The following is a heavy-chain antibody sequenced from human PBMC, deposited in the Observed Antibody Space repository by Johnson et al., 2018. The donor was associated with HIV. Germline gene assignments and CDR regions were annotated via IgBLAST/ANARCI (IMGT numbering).Heavy chain of an antibody. V-gene: IGHV3-30*04. CDR1: GFSFSSYA. CDR3: ASRLSDGSGSHRGDAFDI. CDR2: MSFDGSNK. J-gene: IGHJ3*02. Sequence: QVQLVESGGVVVQPGGSLRLSCAASGFSFSSYAMHWVRQAPGKGLEWVALMSFDGSNKYYADSVKGRFTISRDNSKNTLYLQMNSLRTEDTAVYYCASRLSDGSGSHRGDAFDIWGQGTMVTVSS. D-gene: IGHD3-10*01.